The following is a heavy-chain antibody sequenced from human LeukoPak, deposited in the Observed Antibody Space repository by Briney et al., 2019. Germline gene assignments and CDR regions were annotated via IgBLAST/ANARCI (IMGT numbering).Heavy chain of an antibody. CDR1: GFTFSNYW. Sequence: GGSLRLSCAASGFTFSNYWMSWVRQAPGKGLEWVAHINQDGSEENYTDSVKARFIISRDNAKNSLSLQMDSLRAEDTAVYYCVRDGGVSGYDLLDYWGQGTLVTVSS. D-gene: IGHD5-12*01. CDR2: INQDGSEE. CDR3: VRDGGVSGYDLLDY. J-gene: IGHJ4*02. V-gene: IGHV3-7*01.